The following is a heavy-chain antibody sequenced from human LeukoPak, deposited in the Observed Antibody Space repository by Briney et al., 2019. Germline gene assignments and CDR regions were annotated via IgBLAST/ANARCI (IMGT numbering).Heavy chain of an antibody. V-gene: IGHV4-31*03. CDR1: GGSISSGGYY. Sequence: PSETLSLTCTVSGGSISSGGYYWSWIRQHPGKGLEWIGYIYYSGSTYYNPSLKSRVTISVDTSKNQFSLKLSSVTAADTAVYYCARHQSPYVSWYFDLWGRGTLVTVSS. CDR2: IYYSGST. D-gene: IGHD3-16*01. CDR3: ARHQSPYVSWYFDL. J-gene: IGHJ2*01.